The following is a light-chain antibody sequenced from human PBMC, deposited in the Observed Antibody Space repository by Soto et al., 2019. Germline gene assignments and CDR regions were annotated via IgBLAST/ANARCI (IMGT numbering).Light chain of an antibody. V-gene: IGLV1-40*01. CDR1: SSNIGAGYD. Sequence: QSVLTQPPSVSGAPGLRVTISCTGSSSNIGAGYDVHWYQQIPGTAPRLLIHGNANRPSGVPDRFSGSKSGTSASLAITGLQAEDEADYYCQSYDRSLNGYVFGTGTKLTVL. J-gene: IGLJ1*01. CDR2: GNA. CDR3: QSYDRSLNGYV.